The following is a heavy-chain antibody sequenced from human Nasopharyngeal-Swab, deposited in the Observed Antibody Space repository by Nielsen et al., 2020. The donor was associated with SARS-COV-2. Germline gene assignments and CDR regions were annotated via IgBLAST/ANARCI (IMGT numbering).Heavy chain of an antibody. V-gene: IGHV1-24*01. CDR3: ARGLRFLEWLEFDP. CDR2: FDPEDGET. Sequence: ASVKVSCKVSGYTLTELSMHWVRQAPGKGLEWMGGFDPEDGETIYAQKFQGRVTMTEDTSTDTAYMELSSLRSEDTAVYYCARGLRFLEWLEFDPWGQGTLVTVSS. J-gene: IGHJ5*02. D-gene: IGHD3-3*01. CDR1: GYTLTELS.